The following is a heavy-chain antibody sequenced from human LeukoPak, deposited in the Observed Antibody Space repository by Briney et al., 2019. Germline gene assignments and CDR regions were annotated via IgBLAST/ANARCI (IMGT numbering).Heavy chain of an antibody. V-gene: IGHV1-46*01. Sequence: ASVKVSCKASGYTFTSYYMHWVRQAPGQGLEWMGIINPSGGSTSYAQKFQGRVTMTRDTSTSTVYMELSSLRSEDTAVYYCARAEVSYYYDSSGYYIPPYYFDYWGRGTLVTVSS. CDR2: INPSGGST. CDR3: ARAEVSYYYDSSGYYIPPYYFDY. D-gene: IGHD3-22*01. J-gene: IGHJ4*02. CDR1: GYTFTSYY.